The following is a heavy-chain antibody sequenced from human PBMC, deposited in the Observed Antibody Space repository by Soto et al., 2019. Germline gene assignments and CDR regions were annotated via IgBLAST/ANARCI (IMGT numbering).Heavy chain of an antibody. J-gene: IGHJ4*02. CDR2: LYSSGTT. Sequence: EVQLVETGGGLIQPGGSLRLSCTVSGFSVTNSYINWVRQAPGKGLEWVSILYSSGTTYYADSVRGRFTVSRDDSKNTLFLHMNSLRAEDTAVYYCARGWTFDLWGQGTLVTVSS. V-gene: IGHV3-53*02. CDR1: GFSVTNSY. D-gene: IGHD1-1*01. CDR3: ARGWTFDL.